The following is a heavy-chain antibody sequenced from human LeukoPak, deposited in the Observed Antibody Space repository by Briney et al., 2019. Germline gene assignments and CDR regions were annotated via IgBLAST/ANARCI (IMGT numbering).Heavy chain of an antibody. J-gene: IGHJ4*02. CDR1: GFTFSSYA. D-gene: IGHD3-3*01. V-gene: IGHV3-23*01. Sequence: GGSLRLSCAASGFTFSSYAMSWVRQAPGKGLEWVSAISASGGNTYYADSVKGRFTISRDNAKNSLYLQMNSLRAEDTAVYYCARTYYDFWSGYREYYFDYWGQGTLVTVSS. CDR2: ISASGGNT. CDR3: ARTYYDFWSGYREYYFDY.